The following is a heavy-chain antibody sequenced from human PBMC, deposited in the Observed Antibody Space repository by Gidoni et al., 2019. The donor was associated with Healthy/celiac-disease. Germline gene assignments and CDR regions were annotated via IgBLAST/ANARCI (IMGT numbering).Heavy chain of an antibody. V-gene: IGHV3-30*18. Sequence: QVQLVESGGGVVQPGRSMRLSCAASGFTFSSYGMHWVRQAPGKGLEWVAVISYDGSNKCYADSVKGRFTISRDNSKNTLYLQMNSLRAEDTAVYYCAKDRNYVSYYYYGMDVWGQGTTVTVSS. D-gene: IGHD1-7*01. J-gene: IGHJ6*02. CDR1: GFTFSSYG. CDR3: AKDRNYVSYYYYGMDV. CDR2: ISYDGSNK.